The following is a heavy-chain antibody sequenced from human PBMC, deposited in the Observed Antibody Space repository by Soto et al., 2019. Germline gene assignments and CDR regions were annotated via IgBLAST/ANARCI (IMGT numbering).Heavy chain of an antibody. CDR2: IFYSGST. V-gene: IGHV4-59*01. CDR3: ARLLFGAANWFDP. D-gene: IGHD3-10*01. Sequence: SETLSLTCTVSGGSISNYYWSWIRQPPGRGLEWIGHIFYSGSTNYNPSLKSRVTISVDTSKNQFSLKLSSVTAADTAVYYCARLLFGAANWFDPWGQGTLVTVSS. CDR1: GGSISNYY. J-gene: IGHJ5*02.